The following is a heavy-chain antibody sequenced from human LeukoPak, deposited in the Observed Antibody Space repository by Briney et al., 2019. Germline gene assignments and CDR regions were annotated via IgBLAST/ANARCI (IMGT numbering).Heavy chain of an antibody. CDR1: GFSFSGYS. CDR3: ARPSVVTIRQFYFDY. V-gene: IGHV3-48*02. CDR2: ISGGSATI. J-gene: IGHJ4*02. D-gene: IGHD2-2*01. Sequence: GGSLRLSCAASGFSFSGYSMTWVRQAPGKGLEWVSYISGGSATIYYADSVKGRFTISRDNAKNSLYLQMNSLRDDDTAVYYCARPSVVTIRQFYFDYWGQGALVTVSS.